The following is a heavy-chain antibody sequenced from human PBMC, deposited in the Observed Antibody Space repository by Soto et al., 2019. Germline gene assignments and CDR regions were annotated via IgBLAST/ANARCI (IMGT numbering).Heavy chain of an antibody. CDR2: VYSADGT. J-gene: IGHJ6*02. CDR3: AKDSWAIFGVPAGEYYAMDV. D-gene: IGHD3-3*01. Sequence: DVQVEESGGGLIQPGGSLRLSCAASGFIVNGKKYLTWVRQAPGKGLEWLSAVYSADGTFYADSVKGRFTISRDNSKNTVYLQMNDLRVEDAAEYFCAKDSWAIFGVPAGEYYAMDVWGQGTTVTVSS. V-gene: IGHV3-53*01. CDR1: GFIVNGKKY.